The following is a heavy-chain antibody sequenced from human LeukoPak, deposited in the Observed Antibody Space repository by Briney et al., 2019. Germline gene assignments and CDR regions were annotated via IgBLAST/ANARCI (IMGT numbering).Heavy chain of an antibody. CDR3: ASEGYCSSTSCCGPLVLDYGMDV. Sequence: QPGGSLRLSCAASGFTFSSYEMNWVRQAPGKGLERVSYISSSGSTIDYADSVKGRFTISRDDAKNSLYLQMNSLRAEDTAVYYCASEGYCSSTSCCGPLVLDYGMDVWGQGTTVTVSS. CDR2: ISSSGSTI. D-gene: IGHD2-2*01. J-gene: IGHJ6*02. V-gene: IGHV3-48*03. CDR1: GFTFSSYE.